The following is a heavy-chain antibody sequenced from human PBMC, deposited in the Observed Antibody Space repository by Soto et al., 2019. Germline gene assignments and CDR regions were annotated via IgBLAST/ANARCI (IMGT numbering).Heavy chain of an antibody. CDR1: GFTFSSYD. CDR2: IGTAGDT. CDR3: ARGAGGTSYLFPSINYYYYMDV. J-gene: IGHJ6*03. D-gene: IGHD2-2*01. Sequence: GGSLRLSCAASGFTFSSYDMHWVRQATGKGLEWVSAIGTAGDTYYPGSVKGRFTISRENAKNCLYLQMNSLRAGDTVVYYCARGAGGTSYLFPSINYYYYMDVWGKGTTVTVSS. V-gene: IGHV3-13*01.